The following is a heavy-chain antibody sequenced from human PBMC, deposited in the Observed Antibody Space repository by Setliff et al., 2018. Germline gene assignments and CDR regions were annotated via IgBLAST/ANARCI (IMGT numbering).Heavy chain of an antibody. D-gene: IGHD6-19*01. Sequence: PSETLSLTCTVSGGSISSYYWSWIRQPAGKGLEWIGRMYTSETTNYNPSLKSRVTMSVDTSKNQFSLKLSSVTAADTAVYYCAKEASSGWYFDYWGQGTLVTVSS. CDR1: GGSISSYY. V-gene: IGHV4-4*07. CDR2: MYTSETT. J-gene: IGHJ4*02. CDR3: AKEASSGWYFDY.